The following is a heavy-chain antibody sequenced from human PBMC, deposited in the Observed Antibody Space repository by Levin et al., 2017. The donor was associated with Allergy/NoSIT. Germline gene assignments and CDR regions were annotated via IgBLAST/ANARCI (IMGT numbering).Heavy chain of an antibody. J-gene: IGHJ5*01. CDR2: VSGFNGNT. V-gene: IGHV1-18*01. CDR1: GYTFTTYG. Sequence: PGGSLRLSCKTSGYTFTTYGLTWVRQAPGQGLEWMGFVSGFNGNTNYAQKFQGRVTMTTDTSTNTAYMELRSLRSDDTAFYYCARFETNRWWFDSWGQGTLVTVSS. CDR3: ARFETNRWWFDS. D-gene: IGHD2-15*01.